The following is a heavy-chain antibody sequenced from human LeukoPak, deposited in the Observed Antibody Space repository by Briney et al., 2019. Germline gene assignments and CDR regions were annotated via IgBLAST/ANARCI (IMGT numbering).Heavy chain of an antibody. CDR3: AIIPGGGYDLFDP. Sequence: PSETLSLTCTVSGVSISSGGYYWSWIRQHPGKGLEWIGYIYYSGSTYYNPSLKSRVTISVDTSKNQFSLKLSSVTAADTAVYYCAIIPGGGYDLFDPWGQGTLVTVSS. CDR2: IYYSGST. CDR1: GVSISSGGYY. D-gene: IGHD5-12*01. V-gene: IGHV4-31*03. J-gene: IGHJ5*02.